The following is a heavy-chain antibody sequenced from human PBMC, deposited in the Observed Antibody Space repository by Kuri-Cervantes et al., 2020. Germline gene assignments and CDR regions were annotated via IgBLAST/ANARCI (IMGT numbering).Heavy chain of an antibody. V-gene: IGHV3-9*01. D-gene: IGHD3-22*01. Sequence: GGSLRLSCAASGFTFDDYAMHWVRQAPGKGLEWVSGISWNSGSIGYADSVKGRFTISRDNAKNSLYLQMNSLRAEDTALYYCAKCDSIPPYYFDYWGQGTLVTVSS. J-gene: IGHJ4*02. CDR3: AKCDSIPPYYFDY. CDR1: GFTFDDYA. CDR2: ISWNSGSI.